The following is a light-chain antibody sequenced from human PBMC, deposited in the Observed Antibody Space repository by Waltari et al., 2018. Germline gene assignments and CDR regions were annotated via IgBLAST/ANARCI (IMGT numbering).Light chain of an antibody. V-gene: IGKV3-11*01. J-gene: IGKJ5*01. Sequence: DIVLTQSPATLSLFPGERATLSCRASQNINNHLAWYQHKPGQAPRLLIHDASRRAVGIPARFSGSGSGTYFSLTISSLEPEDFAVYYCQQRKDWPLTTFGQGTRLEIK. CDR3: QQRKDWPLTT. CDR1: QNINNH. CDR2: DAS.